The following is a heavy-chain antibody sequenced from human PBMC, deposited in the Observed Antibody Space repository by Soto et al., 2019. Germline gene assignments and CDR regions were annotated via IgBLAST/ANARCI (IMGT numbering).Heavy chain of an antibody. CDR2: MYHSGST. V-gene: IGHV4-30-2*01. D-gene: IGHD3-22*01. CDR3: ARGVNYYDSSGSSWFDP. J-gene: IGHJ5*02. CDR1: GGSISSGGYS. Sequence: PSETLSLTCAVSGGSISSGGYSWSWIQQPPGKGLEWIGYMYHSGSTYYNPSLKSRVTISIDRSKNQFSLKLSAVTAADTAVYYCARGVNYYDSSGSSWFDPWGQGALVTVSS.